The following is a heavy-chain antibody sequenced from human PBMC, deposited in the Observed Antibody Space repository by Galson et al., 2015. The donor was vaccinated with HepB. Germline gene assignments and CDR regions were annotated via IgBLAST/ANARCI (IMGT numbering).Heavy chain of an antibody. D-gene: IGHD3-22*01. Sequence: SVKVSCKASGGTFSSYAISWVRQAPGQGLEWMGGIIPIFGTANYAQKFQGRVTITADKSTSTAYMELSSLRSEDTAVYYCARQYYYDSSGYYEADAFDIWGQGTMVTVSS. J-gene: IGHJ3*02. CDR3: ARQYYYDSSGYYEADAFDI. CDR1: GGTFSSYA. V-gene: IGHV1-69*06. CDR2: IIPIFGTA.